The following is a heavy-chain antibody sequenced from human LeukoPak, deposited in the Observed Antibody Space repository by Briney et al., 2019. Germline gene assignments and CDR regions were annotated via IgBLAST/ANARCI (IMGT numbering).Heavy chain of an antibody. CDR2: ISAYNGNT. J-gene: IGHJ4*02. CDR3: ARGHYYDSSGSPSH. V-gene: IGHV1-18*01. D-gene: IGHD3-22*01. CDR1: GYTFTSYG. Sequence: ASVKVSCKASGYTFTSYGISWVRQAPGQGLEWMGWISAYNGNTNYAQKLQGRVTMTTDTSTSTAYMELRSLRSDDTAMYYCARGHYYDSSGSPSHWGQGTLVTVSS.